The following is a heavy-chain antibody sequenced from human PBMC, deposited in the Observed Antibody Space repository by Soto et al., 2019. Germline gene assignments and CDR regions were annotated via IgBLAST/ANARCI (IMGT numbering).Heavy chain of an antibody. CDR1: GGSMSSSSYY. D-gene: IGHD5-18*01. CDR2: IYYSGST. V-gene: IGHV4-39*02. J-gene: IGHJ5*02. CDR3: ARDLSYSYGYVPENWFDP. Sequence: PSETPSLTSTVSGGSMSSSSYYWGWIRQPTGKGLEWIGSIYYSGSTYYNPSPKSRVTISVDTSKNQFSLKLSCVTAADTAVYYCARDLSYSYGYVPENWFDPWGQGTLVTVSS.